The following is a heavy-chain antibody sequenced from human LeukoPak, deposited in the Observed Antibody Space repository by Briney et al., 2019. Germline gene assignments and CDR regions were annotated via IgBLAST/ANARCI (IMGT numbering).Heavy chain of an antibody. CDR1: GYTFNTYG. D-gene: IGHD6-25*01. J-gene: IGHJ4*02. CDR2: ISSYNGDT. V-gene: IGHV1-18*01. CDR3: LRDAQRPRLTPDY. Sequence: GASVKVSCKASGYTFNTYGISWVRQAPGQGLEWMGWISSYNGDTSYVQNLQGRVTITTDTPTSTAYTELMSLRSDDTAVYYCLRDAQRPRLTPDYWGQGTLVTVSS.